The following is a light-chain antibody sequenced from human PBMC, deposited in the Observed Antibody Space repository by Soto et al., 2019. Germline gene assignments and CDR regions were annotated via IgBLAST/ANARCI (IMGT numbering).Light chain of an antibody. Sequence: QSVLTQPPSVSGAPGQRVTISCTGSSSNIGAGYDVNWYQQHPGTPPKVLIYGNSNRPSGVPDRFSGSKSGTSASLAITGLQAEDEADYYCQSYDSGLSGSVFGGGTKLTVL. CDR3: QSYDSGLSGSV. CDR1: SSNIGAGYD. CDR2: GNS. V-gene: IGLV1-40*01. J-gene: IGLJ2*01.